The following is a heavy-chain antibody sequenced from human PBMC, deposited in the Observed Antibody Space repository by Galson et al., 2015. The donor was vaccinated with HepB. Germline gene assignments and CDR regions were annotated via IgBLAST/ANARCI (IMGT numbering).Heavy chain of an antibody. CDR3: ARHRAYYYDNTGYWFDS. D-gene: IGHD3-22*01. J-gene: IGHJ5*01. Sequence: ETLSLTCTVPGGSINRGSHYWGWVRQTPAEGLEWIGSIHYSGGIYYKPSLKRRVVISVDTSKNQFSLKLISVTAADTAVYYCARHRAYYYDNTGYWFDSWGQGTLVTVSS. CDR1: GGSINRGSHY. V-gene: IGHV4-39*01. CDR2: IHYSGGI.